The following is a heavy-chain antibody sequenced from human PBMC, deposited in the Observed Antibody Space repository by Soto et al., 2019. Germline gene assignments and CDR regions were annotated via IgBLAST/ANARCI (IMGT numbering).Heavy chain of an antibody. CDR3: ARVVYDFWSGYLISEY. Sequence: QVQLVQSGAEVKKPGASVKVSCKASGYTFTSYGISWVRQAPGQGLEWMGWISAYNGNTNYAQKLQGTVTMTTDTSTSTAYMELRSLRSDDTAVYYCARVVYDFWSGYLISEYWGQGTLVTVSS. CDR2: ISAYNGNT. CDR1: GYTFTSYG. V-gene: IGHV1-18*01. J-gene: IGHJ4*02. D-gene: IGHD3-3*01.